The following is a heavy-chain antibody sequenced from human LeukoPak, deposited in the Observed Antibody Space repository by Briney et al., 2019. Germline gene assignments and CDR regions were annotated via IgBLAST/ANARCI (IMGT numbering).Heavy chain of an antibody. CDR3: ARGPLRYDSSGYYYDYFDY. CDR2: ISYDGSNK. J-gene: IGHJ4*02. CDR1: GFTFSSYA. Sequence: QPGGSLRLSCAASGFTFSSYAMHWVRQAPGKGLEWVAVISYDGSNKYYADSVKGRFTISRDNSKNTLYLQMNSLRAEDTAVYYCARGPLRYDSSGYYYDYFDYWGQGTLVTVSS. V-gene: IGHV3-30*04. D-gene: IGHD3-22*01.